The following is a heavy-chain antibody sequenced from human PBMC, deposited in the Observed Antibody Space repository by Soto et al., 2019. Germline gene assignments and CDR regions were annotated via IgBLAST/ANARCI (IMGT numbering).Heavy chain of an antibody. V-gene: IGHV3-33*01. CDR3: AREIDNWNYLTWFDP. J-gene: IGHJ5*02. Sequence: GGSLRLSCAASGFTFSSYGMHWVRQAPGKGLEWVAVIWYDGSNKYYADSVKGRFTISRDNSKNTLYLQMNSLRAEDTAVYYCAREIDNWNYLTWFDPWGQGTLVTVSS. CDR1: GFTFSSYG. D-gene: IGHD1-7*01. CDR2: IWYDGSNK.